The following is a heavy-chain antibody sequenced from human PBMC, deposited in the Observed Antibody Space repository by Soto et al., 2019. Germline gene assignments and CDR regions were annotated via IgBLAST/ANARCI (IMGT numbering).Heavy chain of an antibody. CDR3: ARVLEFSDGHISHFHY. CDR1: GGTFRNYP. Sequence: GASVKVSCKASGGTFRNYPFSWVRQAPGQGLEWMGGIIPVIGVPSYARKFQGRVTITADASTSTVYMDLSSLTSEDTAVYFCARVLEFSDGHISHFHYWGKGTLVISPQ. V-gene: IGHV1-69*10. CDR2: IIPVIGVP. D-gene: IGHD3-3*02. J-gene: IGHJ4*02.